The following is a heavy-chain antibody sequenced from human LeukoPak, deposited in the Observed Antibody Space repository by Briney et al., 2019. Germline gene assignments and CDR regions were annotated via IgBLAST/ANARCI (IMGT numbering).Heavy chain of an antibody. CDR2: IRYDGSNK. CDR3: AKDRGSSWRGTFDY. Sequence: GGSLRLSCAASGFTFSSYGMHWVRQAPGKGLEWVAFIRYDGSNKYYADSVKGRFTISRDNSKNTLYLQMNSLRAEDTAVYYCAKDRGSSWRGTFDYWGQGTLVTVSS. CDR1: GFTFSSYG. V-gene: IGHV3-30*02. J-gene: IGHJ4*02. D-gene: IGHD6-13*01.